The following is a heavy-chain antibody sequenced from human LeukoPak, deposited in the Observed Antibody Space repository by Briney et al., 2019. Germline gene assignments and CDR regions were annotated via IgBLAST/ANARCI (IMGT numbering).Heavy chain of an antibody. CDR2: TYYSGST. CDR3: ARESARLGFDP. CDR1: GGSISSSSYY. V-gene: IGHV4-39*07. Sequence: SETLSLTCTVSGGSISSSSYYWGWIRQPPGKGLEWIGSTYYSGSTYYNPSLKSRVTISVDTSKNQFSLKLSSVTAADTAVYYCARESARLGFDPWGQGTLVTVSS. J-gene: IGHJ5*02.